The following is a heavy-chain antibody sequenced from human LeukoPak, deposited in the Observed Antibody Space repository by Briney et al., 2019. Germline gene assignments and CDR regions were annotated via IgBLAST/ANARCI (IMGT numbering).Heavy chain of an antibody. D-gene: IGHD2/OR15-2a*01. J-gene: IGHJ4*02. CDR3: ASLDRGYYYSFDY. CDR2: ISSSGSTI. Sequence: GGSLRLSCAASGFTFSSYEMNWVRQAPGKGLEWIPYISSSGSTIYYADSVKGRFTISRDNAKNSLYLQMSSLRAEDTAVYYCASLDRGYYYSFDYWGQGTLVTVSS. V-gene: IGHV3-48*03. CDR1: GFTFSSYE.